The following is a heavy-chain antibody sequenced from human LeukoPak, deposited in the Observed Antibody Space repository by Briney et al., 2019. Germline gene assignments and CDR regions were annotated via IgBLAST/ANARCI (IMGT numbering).Heavy chain of an antibody. V-gene: IGHV3-23*01. CDR1: GFIFSGYA. D-gene: IGHD3/OR15-3a*01. CDR2: INANADKL. Sequence: VGSLRLSCAASGFIFSGYAMAWVRQAPGKGLELVSGINANADKLFYADSVKGRFTISRDNSKNTLYLQMNSLRGEDTAVYYCAKRDYYESNDFYPLFDYWGQGTLVTVSS. J-gene: IGHJ4*02. CDR3: AKRDYYESNDFYPLFDY.